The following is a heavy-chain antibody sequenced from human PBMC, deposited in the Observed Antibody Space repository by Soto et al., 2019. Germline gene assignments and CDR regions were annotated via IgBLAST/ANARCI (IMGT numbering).Heavy chain of an antibody. J-gene: IGHJ5*02. CDR2: IYNSGST. V-gene: IGHV4-31*03. Sequence: SETLSLTCTVSSGSISNGGYYWTWIRQHPGKGLEWIGYIYNSGSTYYNPSLKSRLTISVDTSKNQFSLKLRSVTAAGTAVYYCARGGDYYPSNWFDPWGQGTLVTVSS. CDR3: ARGGDYYPSNWFDP. D-gene: IGHD3-3*01. CDR1: SGSISNGGYY.